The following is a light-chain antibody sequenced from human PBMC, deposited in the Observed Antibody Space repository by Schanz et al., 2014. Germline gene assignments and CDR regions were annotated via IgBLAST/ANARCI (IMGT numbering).Light chain of an antibody. J-gene: IGKJ1*01. CDR3: QEYSTYSQT. Sequence: DIQMTQSPSTLSASVGDRVTITCRASQNIYGWLAWYQQKPGKAPNLLIYDSSTLESGVPSRFSGSGSGTEFTLTISSLQPDDFATYYCQEYSTYSQTFGQGTKVDIK. CDR1: QNIYGW. V-gene: IGKV1-5*01. CDR2: DSS.